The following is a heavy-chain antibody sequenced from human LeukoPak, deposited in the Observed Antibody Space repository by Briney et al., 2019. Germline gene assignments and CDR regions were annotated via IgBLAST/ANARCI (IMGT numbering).Heavy chain of an antibody. J-gene: IGHJ4*02. D-gene: IGHD2-2*01. Sequence: KTGGSLRLSCAASGFSFSNYAMTWVRQAPGKGLEWVSSISGSSDYIYYADSVKGRFTISRDNAKNSLYLQMNSLRVEDAAVYYCARIALQLGFCSSSGCASDYWGQGALVTVSS. CDR1: GFSFSNYA. V-gene: IGHV3-21*01. CDR2: ISGSSDYI. CDR3: ARIALQLGFCSSSGCASDY.